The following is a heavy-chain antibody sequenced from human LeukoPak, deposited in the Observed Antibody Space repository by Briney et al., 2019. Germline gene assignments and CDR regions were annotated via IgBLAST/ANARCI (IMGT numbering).Heavy chain of an antibody. CDR3: ASIGRGFRGLDAFDI. J-gene: IGHJ3*02. Sequence: GGSLRLSCAASGFTFSSYSMNWVRQAPGKGLEWVSSISSRSSYIYYADSVKGRFTISRDNAKNSLYLQMNSLRAEDTAVYYCASIGRGFRGLDAFDIWGQGTMVTVSS. V-gene: IGHV3-21*01. CDR1: GFTFSSYS. CDR2: ISSRSSYI. D-gene: IGHD3-10*01.